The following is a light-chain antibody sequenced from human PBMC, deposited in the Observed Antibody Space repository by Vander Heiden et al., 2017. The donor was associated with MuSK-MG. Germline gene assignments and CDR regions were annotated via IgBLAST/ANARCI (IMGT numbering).Light chain of an antibody. J-gene: IGKJ2*01. CDR1: QGISNS. CDR3: LQDDSSPHT. CDR2: AAS. V-gene: IGKV1-NL1*01. Sequence: DIRMTQSPSSLSASVGDRVTITCRASQGISNSVAWYQQKPGKVPKLLLYAASRLESGVPSRFSGSGSGTDYTLTISSLQPEDFATYYCLQDDSSPHTFGQGTKLQIK.